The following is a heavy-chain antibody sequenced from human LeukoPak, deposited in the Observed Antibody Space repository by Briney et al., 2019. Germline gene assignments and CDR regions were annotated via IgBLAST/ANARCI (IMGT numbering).Heavy chain of an antibody. CDR3: ASSAGYSSSWKTTVDY. CDR1: GGSISSYY. CDR2: INHSGST. Sequence: PSETLSLTCTVSGGSISSYYWSWIRQPPGKGLEWIGEINHSGSTNYNPSLKSRVTISVDTSKNQFSLKLSSVTAADTAVYYCASSAGYSSSWKTTVDYWGQGTLVTVSS. V-gene: IGHV4-34*01. D-gene: IGHD6-13*01. J-gene: IGHJ4*02.